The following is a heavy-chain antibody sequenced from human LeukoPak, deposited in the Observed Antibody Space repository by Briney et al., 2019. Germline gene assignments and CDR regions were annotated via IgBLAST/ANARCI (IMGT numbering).Heavy chain of an antibody. J-gene: IGHJ4*02. V-gene: IGHV3-53*01. CDR2: IYSGGNT. CDR3: ARVVDHDYGDYYLDY. CDR1: GFTVSSSS. Sequence: GGSLRLSCTVSGFTVSSSSMSWVRQAPGKGLEWVSFIYSGGNTHYSDSVKGRFTISRDNSKNTLYLQMNSLRAEDTAVYYCARVVDHDYGDYYLDYWGQGTLVTVSS. D-gene: IGHD4-17*01.